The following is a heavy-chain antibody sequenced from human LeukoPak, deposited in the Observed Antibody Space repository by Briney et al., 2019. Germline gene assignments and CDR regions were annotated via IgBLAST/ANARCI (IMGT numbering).Heavy chain of an antibody. CDR3: ARHDYGDCFDY. J-gene: IGHJ4*02. CDR1: GGSFSGYY. D-gene: IGHD4-17*01. Sequence: PSETLSLTCAVYGGSFSGYYWSWIRQPPGKGLEWIGEINHSGSTNYNPSLKSRVTISVDTSKNQFSLKLSSVTAADTAVYYCARHDYGDCFDYWGQGTLVTVSS. V-gene: IGHV4-34*01. CDR2: INHSGST.